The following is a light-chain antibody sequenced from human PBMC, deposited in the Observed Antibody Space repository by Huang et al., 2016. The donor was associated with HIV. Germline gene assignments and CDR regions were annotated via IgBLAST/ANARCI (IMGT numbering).Light chain of an antibody. V-gene: IGKV1-5*01. Sequence: DIQMTQSPSTLSASVGDRVTITCRASQSIRTWLAWYQQKPGQAPKLLIYDASYLESGVPPRFSGSGSGTEFTLTINSLQPDNFATYYCQQYSTFPLTFGGGTKVEIK. CDR3: QQYSTFPLT. J-gene: IGKJ4*01. CDR2: DAS. CDR1: QSIRTW.